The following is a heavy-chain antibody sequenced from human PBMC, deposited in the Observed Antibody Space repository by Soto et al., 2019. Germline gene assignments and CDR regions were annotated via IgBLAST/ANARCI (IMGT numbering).Heavy chain of an antibody. J-gene: IGHJ4*02. CDR1: GGSISSSSYY. CDR3: ARRGDYDILTGYSTFDY. V-gene: IGHV4-39*01. Sequence: PSETLSLTCTVSGGSISSSSYYWGWIRQPPGKGLEWIGSIYYSGSTYYNPSLKSRVTISVDTSKNQFSLKLSSVTAADTAVYYCARRGDYDILTGYSTFDYWGQGTLVTVSS. D-gene: IGHD3-9*01. CDR2: IYYSGST.